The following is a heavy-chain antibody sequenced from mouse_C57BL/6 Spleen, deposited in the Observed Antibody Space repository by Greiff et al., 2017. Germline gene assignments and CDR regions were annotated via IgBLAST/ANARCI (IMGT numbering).Heavy chain of an antibody. CDR2: IYPGDGDT. CDR1: GYAFSSSW. CDR3: ARPYYYGSLPYAMDY. V-gene: IGHV1-82*01. J-gene: IGHJ4*01. Sequence: QVQLQQSGPELVKPGASVKISCKASGYAFSSSWMNWVKQRPGKGLEWIGRIYPGDGDTNYNGKFKGKATLTADKSSSTAYMQLSSLTSEDSVVYFCARPYYYGSLPYAMDYWGQGTSVTVSS. D-gene: IGHD1-1*01.